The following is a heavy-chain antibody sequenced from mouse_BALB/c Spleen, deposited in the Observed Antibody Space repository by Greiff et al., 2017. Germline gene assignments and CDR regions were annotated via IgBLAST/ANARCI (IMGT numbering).Heavy chain of an antibody. D-gene: IGHD6-1*01. CDR2: ISYSGST. CDR3: AREPANGFAY. Sequence: DVQLQESGPGLVKPSQSLSLTCTVTGYSITSDYAWNWIRQFPGNKLEWMGYISYSGSTSYNPSLKSRISITRDTSKNQFFLQLNSVTTEDTATYYCAREPANGFAYWGQGTLVTVSA. CDR1: GYSITSDYA. J-gene: IGHJ3*01. V-gene: IGHV3-2*02.